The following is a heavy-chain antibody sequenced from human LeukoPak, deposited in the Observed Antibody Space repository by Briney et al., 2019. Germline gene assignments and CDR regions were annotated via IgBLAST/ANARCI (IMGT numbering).Heavy chain of an antibody. Sequence: PSETLSLTCTVSGGSISSYYWSWIRQPPGKGLEWIGYIYYSGSTNYNPSLTSRVNISVDTSKNQFSLKLSSVTAADTAVYYCARIYDHVWGSYRPGAFDIWGQGTMVTVSS. D-gene: IGHD3-16*02. CDR1: GGSISSYY. V-gene: IGHV4-59*01. CDR3: ARIYDHVWGSYRPGAFDI. CDR2: IYYSGST. J-gene: IGHJ3*02.